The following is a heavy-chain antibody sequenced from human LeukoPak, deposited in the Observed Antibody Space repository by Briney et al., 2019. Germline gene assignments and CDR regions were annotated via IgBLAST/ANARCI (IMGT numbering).Heavy chain of an antibody. CDR3: ARDPIALAGTYFDF. CDR1: GFTFSSYA. J-gene: IGHJ4*02. Sequence: PGGSLRLSCAASGFTFSSYAMHWVRQAPGKGLEWVAVISYDGSNKYYADSVKGRFTISRDNSKNTLFLQMDSLRAGDTAVYYCARDPIALAGTYFDFWGQGTLVTVSS. V-gene: IGHV3-30-3*01. D-gene: IGHD6-19*01. CDR2: ISYDGSNK.